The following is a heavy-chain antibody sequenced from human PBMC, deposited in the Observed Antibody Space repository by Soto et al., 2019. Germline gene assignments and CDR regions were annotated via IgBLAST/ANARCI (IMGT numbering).Heavy chain of an antibody. Sequence: GWISQMPGKGLEWMGTIYPDDSDTRYSPSFQGQVTISADKSIQTAYLQWGSLKASDSALYYCAREIVVARGASYFDYWGPGTLVTVFS. CDR2: IYPDDSDT. D-gene: IGHD2-2*01. J-gene: IGHJ4*02. CDR3: AREIVVARGASYFDY. V-gene: IGHV5-51*01.